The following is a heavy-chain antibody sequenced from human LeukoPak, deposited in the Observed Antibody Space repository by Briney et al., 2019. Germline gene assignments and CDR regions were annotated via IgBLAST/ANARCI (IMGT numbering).Heavy chain of an antibody. D-gene: IGHD5-18*01. CDR1: GFTFSSYA. V-gene: IGHV3-23*01. CDR2: ISGSGGST. Sequence: GGSLRLSCAASGFTFSSYAMSWVRQAPGKGLEWVSAISGSGGSTYYADSVKGRFTISRDNSKNTLYLQMNSLRAEDTAVYYCAKDLRGQYSYASAAGWGQGTLVTVSS. J-gene: IGHJ4*02. CDR3: AKDLRGQYSYASAAG.